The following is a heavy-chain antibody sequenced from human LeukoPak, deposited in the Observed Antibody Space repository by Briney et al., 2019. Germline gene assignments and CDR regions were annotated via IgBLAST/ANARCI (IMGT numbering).Heavy chain of an antibody. Sequence: GGSLRLSCAASGFTFDDYAMHWVRQAPGKGLEWVSGISWNSGSIGYADSVKGRFTISRGNAKNSLYLQMNSLRAEDTALYYCAKGYNWNFGLQHFDYWGQGTLVTVSS. V-gene: IGHV3-9*01. CDR3: AKGYNWNFGLQHFDY. D-gene: IGHD1-7*01. CDR1: GFTFDDYA. CDR2: ISWNSGSI. J-gene: IGHJ4*02.